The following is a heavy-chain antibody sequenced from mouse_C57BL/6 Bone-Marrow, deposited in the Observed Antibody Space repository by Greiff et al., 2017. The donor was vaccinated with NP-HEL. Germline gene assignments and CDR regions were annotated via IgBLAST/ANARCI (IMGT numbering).Heavy chain of an antibody. CDR2: IRNKANGYKT. Sequence: DVMLVESGGGLVQPGGSLSLSCAASGFTFTDYYLSWVRQPPGKALEWLGFIRNKANGYKTEYSVSVKGRFTISRDNSQSVLYLRMDALRAEDSATYYCARYYYYGSSQYFDVWGTGTTVTVSS. V-gene: IGHV7-3*01. D-gene: IGHD1-1*01. CDR1: GFTFTDYY. J-gene: IGHJ1*03. CDR3: ARYYYYGSSQYFDV.